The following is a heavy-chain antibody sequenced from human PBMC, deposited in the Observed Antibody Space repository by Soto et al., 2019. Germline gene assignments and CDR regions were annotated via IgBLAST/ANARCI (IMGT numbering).Heavy chain of an antibody. CDR1: GYTVTNYA. J-gene: IGHJ3*02. D-gene: IGHD2-15*01. CDR2: INAGNGDT. Sequence: QVQLVQSGAEVKKPGASVKISCKASGYTVTNYAIHWVRQAPGQRLEWMGWINAGNGDTKYSQKFQGRVTITRDTSATTAYMALSSLRSEDTAVYYCARDLVVVVGDTSAFDIWGQGTTVIVSS. V-gene: IGHV1-3*01. CDR3: ARDLVVVVGDTSAFDI.